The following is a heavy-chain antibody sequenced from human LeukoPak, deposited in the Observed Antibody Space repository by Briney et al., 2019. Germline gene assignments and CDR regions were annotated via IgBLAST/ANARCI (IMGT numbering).Heavy chain of an antibody. CDR1: GFTVSSNY. CDR3: ARDGRDPGPLDC. J-gene: IGHJ4*02. D-gene: IGHD2-21*02. CDR2: IYSGVST. V-gene: IGHV3-66*01. Sequence: PAGSLRLSCAASGFTVSSNYMSWVRQAPGKGLEWVSIIYSGVSTYYAESVKGRFTISKDNSKDTLYLQMNSLRVEDTAVYYCARDGRDPGPLDCWGQGTLVTVSS.